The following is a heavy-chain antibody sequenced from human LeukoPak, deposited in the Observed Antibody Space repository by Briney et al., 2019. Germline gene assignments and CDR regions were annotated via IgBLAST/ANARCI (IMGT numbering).Heavy chain of an antibody. Sequence: GGSLRLSCAVAGFFLNNYGMTWVRQAPGKGLEWVSGNNWNGGSTGYADSVKGRFTISRDNAKNCLYLQMNSLRAEDTALYYCARTRTSGGYSASDYWGQGTLVTVSS. CDR3: ARTRTSGGYSASDY. CDR1: GFFLNNYG. J-gene: IGHJ4*02. D-gene: IGHD3-10*01. CDR2: NNWNGGST. V-gene: IGHV3-20*04.